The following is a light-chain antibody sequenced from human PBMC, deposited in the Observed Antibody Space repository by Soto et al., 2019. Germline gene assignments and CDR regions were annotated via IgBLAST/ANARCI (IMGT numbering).Light chain of an antibody. CDR2: GAS. J-gene: IGKJ4*01. Sequence: DIQLTQSPSFLSASVGDRVTITCRASQGIISYLAWYQQKPGKAPNLLIYGASTLQSGVPSRFSGSGSGTEFTLTISSLQPEDFATYYCQQRNSYPLTFGGGNKVEI. CDR1: QGIISY. V-gene: IGKV1-9*01. CDR3: QQRNSYPLT.